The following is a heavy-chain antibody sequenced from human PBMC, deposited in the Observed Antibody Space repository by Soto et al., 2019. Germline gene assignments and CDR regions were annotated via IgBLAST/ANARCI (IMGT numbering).Heavy chain of an antibody. Sequence: QVQLQESGPGLVQPSQTLSLTCTVSGASISSGGFYWSWIRQFPGKGLEWIGYIDYRGRTFYHPPFKSRATISSDTSKSQFSLNVNSVTAADTAVFYCARVSAAGTRWFDSWGQGTLVTVSS. D-gene: IGHD6-13*01. CDR3: ARVSAAGTRWFDS. J-gene: IGHJ5*01. V-gene: IGHV4-31*03. CDR1: GASISSGGFY. CDR2: IDYRGRT.